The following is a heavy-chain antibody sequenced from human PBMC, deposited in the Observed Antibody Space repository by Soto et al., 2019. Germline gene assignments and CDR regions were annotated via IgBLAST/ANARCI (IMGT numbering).Heavy chain of an antibody. J-gene: IGHJ4*02. Sequence: GGSLRLSCAASGFTFSSYAMSWVRQAPGKGLEWVSAISGSGGSTYYADSVKGRFTISRDNSKNTLYLQMNSLRAEDTAVYYCAKIPEYSSRWYSSYFDYRGQGTLVTVSS. D-gene: IGHD6-13*01. CDR2: ISGSGGST. CDR1: GFTFSSYA. CDR3: AKIPEYSSRWYSSYFDY. V-gene: IGHV3-23*01.